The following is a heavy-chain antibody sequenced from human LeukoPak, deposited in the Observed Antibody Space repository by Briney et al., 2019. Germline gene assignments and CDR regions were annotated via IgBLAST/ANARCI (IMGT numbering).Heavy chain of an antibody. Sequence: GGSLRLSCVASGFTFSSFWMSWVRQAPGKGLEWVAKIIQDGSEKYYVDSVKDRFTISRDNAKNSLYLQMNSLRAEDTAVYYCARDSPGIMIFGVVTPNGGQGTLVTVSS. J-gene: IGHJ4*02. CDR2: IIQDGSEK. CDR3: ARDSPGIMIFGVVTPN. D-gene: IGHD3-3*01. CDR1: GFTFSSFW. V-gene: IGHV3-7*05.